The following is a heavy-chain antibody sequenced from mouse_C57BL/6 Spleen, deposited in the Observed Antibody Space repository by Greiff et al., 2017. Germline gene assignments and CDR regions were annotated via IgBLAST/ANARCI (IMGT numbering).Heavy chain of an antibody. CDR1: GYTFTDYN. Sequence: EVQLQQSGPELVKPGASVKIPCKASGYTFTDYNMDWVKQSHGKSLEWIGDINPNNGGTIYNQKFKGKATLTVDKSSSTAYMELRSLTSEDTAVYYCARRSYYGSSYDWYFDVWGTGTTVTVSS. V-gene: IGHV1-18*01. CDR2: INPNNGGT. J-gene: IGHJ1*03. D-gene: IGHD1-1*01. CDR3: ARRSYYGSSYDWYFDV.